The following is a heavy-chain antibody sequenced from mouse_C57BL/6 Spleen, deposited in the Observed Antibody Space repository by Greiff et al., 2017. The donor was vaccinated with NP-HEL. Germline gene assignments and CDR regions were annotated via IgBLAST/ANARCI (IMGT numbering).Heavy chain of an antibody. V-gene: IGHV1-64*01. CDR3: AREGILRRGY. Sequence: QVQLKQPGAELVKPGASVKLSCKASGYTFTSYWMHWVKQRPGQGLEWIGMIHPNSGSTNYNEKFKSKATLTVDKSSSTAYMQLSSLTSEDSAVYYCAREGILRRGYWGQGTTLTVSS. D-gene: IGHD1-1*01. J-gene: IGHJ2*01. CDR1: GYTFTSYW. CDR2: IHPNSGST.